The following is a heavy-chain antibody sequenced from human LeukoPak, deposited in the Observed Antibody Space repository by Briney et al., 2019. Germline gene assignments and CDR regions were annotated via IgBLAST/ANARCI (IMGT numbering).Heavy chain of an antibody. V-gene: IGHV4-34*01. CDR3: ASSSDYGGNPFDY. D-gene: IGHD4-23*01. CDR2: INHSGST. Sequence: PSETLSLTCIVSGASISDYYWSWIRQPPGKGLEWIGEINHSGSTNYNPSLKSRVTISVDTSKNQFSLKLSSVTAADTAVYYCASSSDYGGNPFDYWGQGTLSPSPQ. J-gene: IGHJ4*02. CDR1: GASISDYY.